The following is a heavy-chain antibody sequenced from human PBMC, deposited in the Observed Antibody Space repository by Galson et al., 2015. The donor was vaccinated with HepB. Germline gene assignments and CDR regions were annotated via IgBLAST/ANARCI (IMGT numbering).Heavy chain of an antibody. CDR3: GNWGSS. J-gene: IGHJ5*02. V-gene: IGHV3-74*01. CDR1: GFTFSSNW. Sequence: LRLSCAASGFTFSSNWMQWVRQAPGQGLEWVSRINSDVSTTSYTDSVKGRFTISRDNAKNTLYLQMNSLRAEDTAVYYCGNWGSSWGQGTLVTVSS. D-gene: IGHD7-27*01. CDR2: INSDVSTT.